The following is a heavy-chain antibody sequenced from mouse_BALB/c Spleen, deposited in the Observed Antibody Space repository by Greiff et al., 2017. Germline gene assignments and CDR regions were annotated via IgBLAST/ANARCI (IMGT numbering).Heavy chain of an antibody. J-gene: IGHJ4*01. V-gene: IGHV14-3*02. Sequence: VQLKESGAELVKPGASVKLSCTASGFNIKDTYMHWVKQRPEQGLEWIGRIDPANGNTKYDPKFQGKATITADTSSNTAYLQLSSLTSEDTAVYYCARGLSMDYWGQGTSVTVSS. CDR3: ARGLSMDY. CDR1: GFNIKDTY. CDR2: IDPANGNT. D-gene: IGHD1-1*02.